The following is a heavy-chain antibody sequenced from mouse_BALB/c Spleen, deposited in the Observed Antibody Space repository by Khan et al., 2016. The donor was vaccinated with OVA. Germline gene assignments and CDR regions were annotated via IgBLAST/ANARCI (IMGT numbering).Heavy chain of an antibody. V-gene: IGHV3-2*02. CDR1: GYSIPTDYA. D-gene: IGHD1-1*01. CDR2: ISYSGNT. J-gene: IGHJ2*01. CDR3: ARVYGGDFDY. Sequence: EVQLQESGPGLVKPSQSLSLTCTVTGYSIPTDYAWNWIRQFPGNKLEWMGYISYSGNTKYNPSLKSRISITRDTSKNQFFLQLKSVTTEDTARYYCARVYGGDFDYWGQGTTLTVS.